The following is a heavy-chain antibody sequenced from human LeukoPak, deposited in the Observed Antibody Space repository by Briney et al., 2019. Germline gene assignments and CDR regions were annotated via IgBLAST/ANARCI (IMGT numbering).Heavy chain of an antibody. J-gene: IGHJ4*02. CDR2: IYTSGGT. CDR1: GDSISSYY. Sequence: SETLSLTCTVSGDSISSYYWSWIRQPPGKGLEWIGYIYTSGGTNYIPSLKDRVTISIDTSKNQFSLKLSSVTAADSAVYYCARLTRLSTSPDRYYLDYWGQGTLVTVSS. V-gene: IGHV4-4*09. CDR3: ARLTRLSTSPDRYYLDY. D-gene: IGHD6-6*01.